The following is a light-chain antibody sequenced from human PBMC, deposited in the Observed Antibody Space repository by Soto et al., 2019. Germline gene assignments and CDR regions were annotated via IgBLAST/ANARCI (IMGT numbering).Light chain of an antibody. CDR1: SSDVGAYNY. V-gene: IGLV2-11*01. J-gene: IGLJ1*01. CDR2: DVS. CDR3: CSYAGTYSYV. Sequence: QSVLTQPRSVSGSPGQSVTISCTGTSSDVGAYNYVSWYQQHPGKAPKFMIYDVSKRPSGVPDRFSGSKSGNTAPLTISGLQAEDEADYYCCSYAGTYSYVFGTGTKVTV.